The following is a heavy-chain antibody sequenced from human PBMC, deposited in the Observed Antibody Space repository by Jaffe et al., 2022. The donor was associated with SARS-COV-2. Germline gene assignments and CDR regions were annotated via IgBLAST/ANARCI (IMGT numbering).Heavy chain of an antibody. D-gene: IGHD2-21*01. CDR2: IFYDGSNK. J-gene: IGHJ4*02. V-gene: IGHV3-30-3*01. CDR3: ARRGVINTWSLDY. Sequence: QVQLVESGGGVVQPGGSLRLSCAASGFTFSSYAVHWVRQAPGRGLEWVAVIFYDGSNKYYADSVKGRFTISRDNSKNTVYLQMNSLTAEDTAVYYCARRGVINTWSLDYWGQGTLVTVSS. CDR1: GFTFSSYA.